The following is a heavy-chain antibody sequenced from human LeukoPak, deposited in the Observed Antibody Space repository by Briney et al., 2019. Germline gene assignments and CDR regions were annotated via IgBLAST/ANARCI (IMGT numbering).Heavy chain of an antibody. CDR1: GFTFGSYG. J-gene: IGHJ4*02. D-gene: IGHD6-25*01. CDR3: ARESDLGGYSFFDY. Sequence: PGGSLRLSCAASGFTFGSYGMHWARQAPGKGLEWVAVIWYDGSNKYYADSVKGRFTISRDNSKNTLYLQMNSLRAEDTAVYYCARESDLGGYSFFDYWGQGTLVTVSS. V-gene: IGHV3-33*08. CDR2: IWYDGSNK.